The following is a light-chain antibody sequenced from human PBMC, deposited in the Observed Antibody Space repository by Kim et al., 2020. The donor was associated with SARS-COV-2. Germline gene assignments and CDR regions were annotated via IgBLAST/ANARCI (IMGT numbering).Light chain of an antibody. V-gene: IGKV3-15*01. J-gene: IGKJ1*01. Sequence: SSNLAWYQQKPGQAPRLLIYGASTRATGIPARFSGSESGTEFTLTISSLQSEDFAVYYCQQYNNWPPWTFGQGTKVDIK. CDR2: GAS. CDR1: SSN. CDR3: QQYNNWPPWT.